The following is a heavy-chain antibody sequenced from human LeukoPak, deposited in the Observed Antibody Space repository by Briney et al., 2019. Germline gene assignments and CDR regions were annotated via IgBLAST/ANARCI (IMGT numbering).Heavy chain of an antibody. CDR1: GGSFSGYY. CDR3: ASSEGYHTPVSWFDP. Sequence: SETLSLTCAVYGGSFSGYYWSWIRQPPGKGLEWIGEINHSGGTNYNPSLKSRVTISVDTSKNQFSLKLSSVTAADTAVYYCASSEGYHTPVSWFDPWGQGTLVTVSS. J-gene: IGHJ5*02. D-gene: IGHD5-12*01. V-gene: IGHV4-34*01. CDR2: INHSGGT.